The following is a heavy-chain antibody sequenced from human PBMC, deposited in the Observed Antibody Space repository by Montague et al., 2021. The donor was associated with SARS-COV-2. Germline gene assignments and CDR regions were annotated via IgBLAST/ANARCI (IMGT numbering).Heavy chain of an antibody. CDR1: GFTFSSYD. J-gene: IGHJ4*02. V-gene: IGHV3-13*04. CDR3: ARGAYYYDSSGYYYPYYFDY. CDR2: IGTAGDT. D-gene: IGHD3-22*01. Sequence: SLRLSCAASGFTFSSYDMHWVRQATGRGLEWVSAIGTAGDTYYPGSVKGRFTISRENAKNSLYLQMNSLRAGDTAVCYCARGAYYYDSSGYYYPYYFDYWGQGTLVTVSS.